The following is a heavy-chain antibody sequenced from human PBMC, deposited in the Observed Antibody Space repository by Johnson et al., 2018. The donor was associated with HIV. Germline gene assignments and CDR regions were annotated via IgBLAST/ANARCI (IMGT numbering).Heavy chain of an antibody. D-gene: IGHD1-26*01. CDR3: ARDKRRWELRRDAFDI. Sequence: QVQLVESGGGVVQPGGSLRLTCAASGFTFSMSAMHWVRQAPGKGLEWVTFIHYDGSNKYYADSVKGRFTISRDNSKNTLYLQMNSLRAEDTAVYCCARDKRRWELRRDAFDIWGQGTMVTVSS. V-gene: IGHV3-30*02. J-gene: IGHJ3*02. CDR2: IHYDGSNK. CDR1: GFTFSMSA.